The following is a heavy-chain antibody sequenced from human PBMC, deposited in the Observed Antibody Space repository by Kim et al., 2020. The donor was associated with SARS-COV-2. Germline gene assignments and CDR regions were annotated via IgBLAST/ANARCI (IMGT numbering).Heavy chain of an antibody. D-gene: IGHD4-4*01. CDR3: ARVYSNYGSSRVLNFDY. J-gene: IGHJ4*02. V-gene: IGHV4-39*07. Sequence: LKIRVTISVDTSKNQFSLKLSSVTAADTAVYYCARVYSNYGSSRVLNFDYWGQGTLVTVSS.